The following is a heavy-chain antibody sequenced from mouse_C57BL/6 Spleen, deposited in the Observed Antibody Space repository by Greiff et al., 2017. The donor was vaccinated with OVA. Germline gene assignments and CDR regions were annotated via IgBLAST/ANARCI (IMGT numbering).Heavy chain of an antibody. J-gene: IGHJ2*01. CDR3: ARDGYSYVDY. Sequence: QVQLKQSGAELVRPGSSVKLSCKASGYTFTSYWMHWVKQRPIQGLEWIGNIDPSDSETHYNQKFKDKATLTVDKSSSTAYMQLSSLTSEDSAVYYCARDGYSYVDYWGQGTTLTVSS. D-gene: IGHD2-3*01. CDR2: IDPSDSET. V-gene: IGHV1-52*01. CDR1: GYTFTSYW.